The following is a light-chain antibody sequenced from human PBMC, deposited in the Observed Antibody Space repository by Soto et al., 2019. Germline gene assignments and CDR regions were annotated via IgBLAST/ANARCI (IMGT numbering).Light chain of an antibody. CDR3: SSYTTSTTYV. J-gene: IGLJ1*01. CDR1: SSDVGSYNR. V-gene: IGLV2-18*02. CDR2: EVS. Sequence: LTQPPSVSGSPGQSVTISCTGTSSDVGSYNRVSWYQQPPGTAPKLMIYEVSNRPSGVPDRFSGSKSDNTASLTISGLQAEDEADYYCSSYTTSTTYVFGTGTKVTVL.